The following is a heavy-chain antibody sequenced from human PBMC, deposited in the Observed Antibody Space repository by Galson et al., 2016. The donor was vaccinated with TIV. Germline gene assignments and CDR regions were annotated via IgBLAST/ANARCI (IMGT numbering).Heavy chain of an antibody. J-gene: IGHJ5*02. CDR2: INQDESNK. Sequence: SLRLSCAASGFSFSSYWMSWVRQAPGKGLEWVANINQDESNKYFVDSVMGRFTISRDNAKNSVFLQMNSLRAEDTGVYYCVRQIGGPDCPWGQGTLVTVSS. CDR3: VRQIGGPDCP. D-gene: IGHD2-21*01. CDR1: GFSFSSYW. V-gene: IGHV3-7*03.